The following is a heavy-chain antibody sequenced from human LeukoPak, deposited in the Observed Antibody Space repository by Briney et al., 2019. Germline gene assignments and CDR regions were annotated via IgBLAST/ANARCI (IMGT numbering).Heavy chain of an antibody. CDR1: GFTFSSYG. Sequence: PGGSLRLSCAASGFTFSSYGMHWVRQAPGKGLEWVAVISYDGSNKYYADSVKGRFTISRDNSKNTLYLQMDSLRAEDTAVYYCARDFSYELVTYSSSWYDYWGQGTLVTVSS. CDR2: ISYDGSNK. D-gene: IGHD6-13*01. J-gene: IGHJ4*02. V-gene: IGHV3-30*03. CDR3: ARDFSYELVTYSSSWYDY.